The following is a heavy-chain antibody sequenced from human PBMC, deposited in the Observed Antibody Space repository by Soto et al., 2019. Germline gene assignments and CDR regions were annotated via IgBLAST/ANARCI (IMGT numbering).Heavy chain of an antibody. CDR3: ARRISSCWLPPRYGMDV. V-gene: IGHV4-39*01. Sequence: SETLSLTCTVSGGSISSSSYYWGWIRQPPGKGLEWIGSIYYSGSTYYNPSLKSRVTISVDTSKNQFSLKLSSVTAADTAVYYCARRISSCWLPPRYGMDVWGQGTTVTVSS. J-gene: IGHJ6*02. CDR2: IYYSGST. D-gene: IGHD6-19*01. CDR1: GGSISSSSYY.